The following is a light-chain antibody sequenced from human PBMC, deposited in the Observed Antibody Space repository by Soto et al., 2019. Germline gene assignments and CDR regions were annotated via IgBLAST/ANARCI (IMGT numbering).Light chain of an antibody. CDR1: QTIRAP. CDR2: DAY. V-gene: IGKV3-11*01. CDR3: QQRHRWPIT. J-gene: IGKJ5*01. Sequence: VLTESPVTLSLSPGARATLSGGASQTIRAPLAWYHQKPGQAPSVLIYDAYNMATGIPPRFSGSGSGTDFTLTITSLEPEDAAVYYCQQRHRWPITLGQGTRLEIK.